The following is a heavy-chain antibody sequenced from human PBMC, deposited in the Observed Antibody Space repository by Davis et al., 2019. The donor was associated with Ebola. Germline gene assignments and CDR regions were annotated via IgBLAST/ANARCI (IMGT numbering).Heavy chain of an antibody. Sequence: ASVKVSCKASGYTFTGYYMHWVRQAPGQGLEWMGWINPNSGGTNYAQKFQGRVTMTRDTSISTVYMELSSLRSEDTAVYYCASTIAAAGTGYFDYWGQGTLVTVSS. CDR3: ASTIAAAGTGYFDY. J-gene: IGHJ4*02. CDR1: GYTFTGYY. CDR2: INPNSGGT. V-gene: IGHV1-2*02. D-gene: IGHD6-13*01.